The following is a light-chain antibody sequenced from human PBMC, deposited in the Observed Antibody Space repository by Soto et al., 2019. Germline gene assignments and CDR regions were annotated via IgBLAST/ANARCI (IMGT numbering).Light chain of an antibody. J-gene: IGKJ5*01. CDR1: QSVISTY. CDR2: DAS. CDR3: QQYDSSIT. Sequence: EIVLTQSPGTLSLSPGERATLSCRASQSVISTYLAWYQQKPGQSPRLLLYDASGRSTGIPHRFSGSWSGSHFTLAISRLEPEDFAVYYCQQYDSSITFGQGTRLEI. V-gene: IGKV3-20*01.